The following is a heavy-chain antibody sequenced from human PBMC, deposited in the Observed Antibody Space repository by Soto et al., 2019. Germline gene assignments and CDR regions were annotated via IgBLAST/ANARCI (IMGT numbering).Heavy chain of an antibody. V-gene: IGHV1-24*01. CDR2: FDPEDGET. J-gene: IGHJ4*02. D-gene: IGHD1-7*01. Sequence: ASVKVSCKVSGYTLTELSMHWVRQAPGKGLEWMGGFDPEDGETIYAQKFQGRVTMTEDTSTDTAYMELSSLRSEDTAVYYCATDWPPLYNWNYDLGYWGQGTLVTVSS. CDR3: ATDWPPLYNWNYDLGY. CDR1: GYTLTELS.